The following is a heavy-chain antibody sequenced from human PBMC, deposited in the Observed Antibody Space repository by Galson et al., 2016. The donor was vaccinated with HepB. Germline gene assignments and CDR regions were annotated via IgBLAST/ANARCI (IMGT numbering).Heavy chain of an antibody. CDR2: MYYSGNA. Sequence: TLSLTCTVSGGSTSSLGHYWTWIRQNPEKGLQWIGYMYYSGNAHYNPSLKSRVIISIDTSKNQFSLKLSSVTAADTAVYFCARSNYHDTSRAFDIWGQGTVITVSS. D-gene: IGHD3-22*01. J-gene: IGHJ3*02. CDR1: GGSTSSLGHY. V-gene: IGHV4-31*03. CDR3: ARSNYHDTSRAFDI.